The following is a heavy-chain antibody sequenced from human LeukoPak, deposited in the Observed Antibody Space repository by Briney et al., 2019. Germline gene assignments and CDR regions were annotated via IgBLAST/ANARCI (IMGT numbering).Heavy chain of an antibody. V-gene: IGHV3-23*01. D-gene: IGHD1-14*01. CDR1: GFTFSSYP. J-gene: IGHJ4*02. CDR2: ISGSGGST. CDR3: AKGRQSSGWY. Sequence: PGGSLRLSCAASGFTFSSYPMSWDRQAAGEGLEWVSGISGSGGSTYYADSVKGRSTISRDNSKNTLYLQMNSLRTDDTAVYYCAKGRQSSGWYWGQGTLVTVSS.